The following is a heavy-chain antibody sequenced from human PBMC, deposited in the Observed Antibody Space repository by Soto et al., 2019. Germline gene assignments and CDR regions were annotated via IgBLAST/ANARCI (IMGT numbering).Heavy chain of an antibody. Sequence: ASVKVSCKASGYTFTGYYMHWVRQAPGQGLEWMGWINPNSGGTNYAQKFQGRVTMTRDTSISTAYMELSRLRSDDTAVYYCARNLISSSSGYFDYWGQGTLVTVLL. CDR2: INPNSGGT. V-gene: IGHV1-2*02. D-gene: IGHD6-6*01. J-gene: IGHJ4*02. CDR1: GYTFTGYY. CDR3: ARNLISSSSGYFDY.